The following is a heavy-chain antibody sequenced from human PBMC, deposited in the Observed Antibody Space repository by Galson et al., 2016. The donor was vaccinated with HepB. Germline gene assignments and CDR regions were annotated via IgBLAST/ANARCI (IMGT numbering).Heavy chain of an antibody. Sequence: SLRLSCAASGFSLSQYFMHWVRQTPGRRLEVVASLTADGTATHYTASVRGRFTVSRDASEITLYLHMSDLRLEDTALYYCQSSFYPFDHWGQGIMITVSS. V-gene: IGHV3-64D*06. D-gene: IGHD2-2*01. CDR2: LTADGTAT. CDR1: GFSLSQYF. J-gene: IGHJ4*02. CDR3: QSSFYPFDH.